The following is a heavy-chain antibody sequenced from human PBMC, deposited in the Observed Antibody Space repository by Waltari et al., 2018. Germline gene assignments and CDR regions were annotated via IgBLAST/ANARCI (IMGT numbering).Heavy chain of an antibody. Sequence: EVQLVQSGAEVKQPGESLKISCQGSGYSFANYWIGWVRQMPGKGLEWMGLISPDDSDTRYSPSFHGQVTVSADKTISTAYLQLSRLGTSDSAMYYCARGSSAWNFFDVWGQGTLVTVSS. CDR3: ARGSSAWNFFDV. V-gene: IGHV5-51*01. J-gene: IGHJ4*02. CDR1: GYSFANYW. D-gene: IGHD6-19*01. CDR2: ISPDDSDT.